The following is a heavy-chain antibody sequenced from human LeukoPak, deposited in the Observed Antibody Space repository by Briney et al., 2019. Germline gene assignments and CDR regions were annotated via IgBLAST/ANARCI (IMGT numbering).Heavy chain of an antibody. Sequence: GGSLRLSCAASGFTFDDYAMNWVRQAPGKGLEWVSYISSSSGTIYYADSVKGRFTISRDNAKNSLYLQMNSLRAEDTAVYYCARASWDIVVVVAATSPYWGQGTLVTVSS. J-gene: IGHJ4*02. CDR3: ARASWDIVVVVAATSPY. CDR2: ISSSSGTI. V-gene: IGHV3-48*01. D-gene: IGHD2-15*01. CDR1: GFTFDDYA.